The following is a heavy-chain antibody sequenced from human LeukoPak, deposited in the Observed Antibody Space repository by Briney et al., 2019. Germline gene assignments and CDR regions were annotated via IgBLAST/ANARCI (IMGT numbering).Heavy chain of an antibody. D-gene: IGHD1-14*01. V-gene: IGHV4-39*07. CDR3: ARDRKYYHHMDV. CDR1: GGSISSGTYY. Sequence: PSGTLSLTCTVSGGSISSGTYYWAWIRQPPGRGLEWIGTIYHSGSTYYNPSLKSRVSMSVDTSKNQFSLNLTSLTAADTAVYYCARDRKYYHHMDVWGKGTTVTVSS. J-gene: IGHJ6*03. CDR2: IYHSGST.